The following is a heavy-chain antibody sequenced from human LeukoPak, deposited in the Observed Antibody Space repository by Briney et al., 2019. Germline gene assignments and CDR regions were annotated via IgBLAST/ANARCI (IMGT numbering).Heavy chain of an antibody. CDR1: GGSISSGDYY. CDR3: ARAPFGYYYDSSGTGEPYFDI. D-gene: IGHD3-22*01. V-gene: IGHV4-30-4*01. J-gene: IGHJ3*02. Sequence: SQTLSLTCTVSGGSISSGDYYWSWIRQPPGKGLEWIGYIYYSGSTYYNPSLKSRVTISVDTSKNQFSLKLSSVTAADTAVYYCARAPFGYYYDSSGTGEPYFDIWGQGTMVTVSS. CDR2: IYYSGST.